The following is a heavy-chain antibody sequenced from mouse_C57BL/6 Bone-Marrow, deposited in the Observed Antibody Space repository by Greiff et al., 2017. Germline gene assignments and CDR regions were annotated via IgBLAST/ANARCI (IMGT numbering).Heavy chain of an antibody. V-gene: IGHV6-6*01. CDR2: IRNKANNHAT. CDR1: GFTFSDAW. Sequence: EVQLQESGGGLVQPGGSMKLSCAASGFTFSDAWMDWVRQSPEKGLEWVAEIRNKANNHATYYAESVKGRFTISRDDSKSSVYLQMNSLRAEDTGIYYCTGYGSSYLFAYWGQGTLVTVSA. CDR3: TGYGSSYLFAY. J-gene: IGHJ3*01. D-gene: IGHD1-1*01.